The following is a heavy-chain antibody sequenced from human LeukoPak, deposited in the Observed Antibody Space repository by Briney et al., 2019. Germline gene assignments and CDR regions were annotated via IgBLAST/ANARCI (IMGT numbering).Heavy chain of an antibody. Sequence: ASVKVSCKASGYTFTSYDINWVRQATGQGLEWMGWMNPNSGNTGYAQKFQGRVTMTRNTSISTAYMELSSLRSEDTAGYYCARAPMVRGVIVNWFDPWGQGTLVTVSS. V-gene: IGHV1-8*01. CDR2: MNPNSGNT. CDR3: ARAPMVRGVIVNWFDP. CDR1: GYTFTSYD. D-gene: IGHD3-10*01. J-gene: IGHJ5*02.